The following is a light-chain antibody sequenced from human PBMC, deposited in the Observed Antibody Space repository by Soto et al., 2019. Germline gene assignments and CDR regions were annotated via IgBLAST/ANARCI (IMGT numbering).Light chain of an antibody. CDR1: SRDVGAYDY. J-gene: IGLJ1*01. CDR2: YVD. CDR3: CSYADGSIYF. Sequence: QSVLTQPASVSGSPGQSITISCTGTSRDVGAYDYVSWYLQYPDKAPQLLIYYVDHRPSRVSSRFSGSKSGNTASLTISGLQAEDEGDYYCCSYADGSIYFFGTGTNVTVL. V-gene: IGLV2-14*03.